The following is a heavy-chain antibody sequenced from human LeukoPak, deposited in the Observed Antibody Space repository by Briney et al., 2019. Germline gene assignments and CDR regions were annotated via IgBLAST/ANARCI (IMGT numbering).Heavy chain of an antibody. J-gene: IGHJ4*02. D-gene: IGHD4-11*01. Sequence: PSETLSLTCSVSGGSVSSYYWSWFRQPPGKGLEWIGNFYNSGTTNYNPSLQSRVTISVDTSKSQFALKLSSVTAADTAVYYCAKSYFDYSTYYSYYFNLWGQGALVTVSS. V-gene: IGHV4-59*08. CDR2: FYNSGTT. CDR1: GGSVSSYY. CDR3: AKSYFDYSTYYSYYFNL.